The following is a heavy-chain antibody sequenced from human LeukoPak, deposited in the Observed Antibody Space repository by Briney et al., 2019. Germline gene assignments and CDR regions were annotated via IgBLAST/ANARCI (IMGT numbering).Heavy chain of an antibody. CDR3: ATGGYGRAYFDY. V-gene: IGHV3-30*19. J-gene: IGHJ4*02. Sequence: GRSLRLSCAASGFTFSSYGMHWVRQAPGKGLEWVAVISYDGSNKYYADSVKGRFTISRDNSKNTLYLQMNSLRAEDTAVYYCATGGYGRAYFDYWGQGTLVTVSS. CDR1: GFTFSSYG. CDR2: ISYDGSNK. D-gene: IGHD5-12*01.